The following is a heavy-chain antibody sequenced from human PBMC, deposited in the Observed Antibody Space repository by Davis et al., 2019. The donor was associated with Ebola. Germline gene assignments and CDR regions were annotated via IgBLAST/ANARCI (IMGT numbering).Heavy chain of an antibody. CDR3: ARAMPSSGPLWFDP. J-gene: IGHJ5*02. V-gene: IGHV1-2*04. CDR1: GYTFTGYY. D-gene: IGHD3-22*01. CDR2: INPNSGGT. Sequence: ASVKVSCKASGYTFTGYYMHWVRQAPGQGLEWMGWINPNSGGTNYAQKFQGWVTMTRDTSISTAYMELSRLRSDDTAVYYCARAMPSSGPLWFDPWGQGTLVTVSS.